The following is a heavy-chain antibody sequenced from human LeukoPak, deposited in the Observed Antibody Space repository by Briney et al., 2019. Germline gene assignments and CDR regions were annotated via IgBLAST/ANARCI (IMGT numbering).Heavy chain of an antibody. CDR2: IYPGDSDT. J-gene: IGHJ4*02. D-gene: IGHD2-2*01. CDR1: GSNFATYW. V-gene: IGHV5-51*01. CDR3: ASQVYCSRTSCSDH. Sequence: GGSLQISCQGSGSNFATYWIGWVRQLPGKGLEWMGVIYPGDSDTKYSPSFQGQVTISADKSISTAYLQWSSLKASDSAMYYCASQVYCSRTSCSDHWGQGTLVTVSS.